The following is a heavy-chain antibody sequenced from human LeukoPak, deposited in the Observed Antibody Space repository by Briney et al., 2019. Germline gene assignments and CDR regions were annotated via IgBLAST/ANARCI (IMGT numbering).Heavy chain of an antibody. V-gene: IGHV3-74*01. CDR2: ISTDGSST. J-gene: IGHJ4*02. Sequence: GGSLRLSCAASGFTFSSYAMSWVRQAPGKGLVWVSRISTDGSSTTYADSVKGRFTISRDNAKNTLFLQMNSLRAEDTAVYYCTGHHQAYSRTYWGQGTLVTVSS. D-gene: IGHD6-13*01. CDR3: TGHHQAYSRTY. CDR1: GFTFSSYA.